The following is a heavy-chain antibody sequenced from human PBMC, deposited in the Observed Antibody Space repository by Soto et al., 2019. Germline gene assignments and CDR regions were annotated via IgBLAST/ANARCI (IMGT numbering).Heavy chain of an antibody. V-gene: IGHV3-30-3*01. CDR1: GFTFSSYA. D-gene: IGHD2-21*02. CDR3: ARGEAIVVVTAAIDY. J-gene: IGHJ4*02. Sequence: GGSLRLSCAASGFTFSSYAMHWVRQAPGKGLEWVAVISYDGSNKYYADSVKGRFTISRDNSKNTLYLQMNSLRAEDTAVYYCARGEAIVVVTAAIDYWGQGTLVTVSS. CDR2: ISYDGSNK.